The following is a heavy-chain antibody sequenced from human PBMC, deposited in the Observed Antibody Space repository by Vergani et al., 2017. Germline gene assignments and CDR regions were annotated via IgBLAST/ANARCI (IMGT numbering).Heavy chain of an antibody. CDR2: THYSGTT. CDR3: AKVGGASGENFDY. Sequence: QLQLQESGPGLVKPSETLSLTCTVSGDSISSHYWSWIRQPPGKGLEWIGYTHYSGTTNYNPPLKSRVTISVDQSKNQFSLRLSPVTAADTAVYHCAKVGGASGENFDYWGQGSLVTVSS. V-gene: IGHV4-59*11. J-gene: IGHJ4*02. CDR1: GDSISSHY. D-gene: IGHD3-10*01.